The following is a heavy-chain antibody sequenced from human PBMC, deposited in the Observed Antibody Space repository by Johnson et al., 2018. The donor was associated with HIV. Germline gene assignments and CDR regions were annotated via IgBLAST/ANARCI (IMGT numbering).Heavy chain of an antibody. CDR3: ARGSRYTHDNDDVYLLHAFDI. J-gene: IGHJ3*02. Sequence: VQLVESGGGVIWPGGSLRLSCAASRFTFNDYGMSWVRQAPGKGLEWVSYISGSGGTIYYADSVKGRFTISRDSSKNTLYLQLNTLRAEDMAVYYCARGSRYTHDNDDVYLLHAFDIWGQGTVVTVSS. CDR2: ISGSGGTI. D-gene: IGHD3-16*01. V-gene: IGHV3-23*04. CDR1: RFTFNDYG.